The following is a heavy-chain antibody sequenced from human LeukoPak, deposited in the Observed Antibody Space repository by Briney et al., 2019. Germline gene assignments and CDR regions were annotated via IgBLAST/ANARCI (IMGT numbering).Heavy chain of an antibody. V-gene: IGHV3-7*01. CDR3: ARVSDGATLDY. CDR2: IKQDESEK. CDR1: GFTFSSYW. D-gene: IGHD1-26*01. J-gene: IGHJ4*02. Sequence: GGSLRLSCAASGFTFSSYWMSWVRQAPGKGLEWVANIKQDESEKYYVGSVKGRFTISRDNAKNSLYLQMNSLRAEDTAVYYCARVSDGATLDYWGQGTLVTVSS.